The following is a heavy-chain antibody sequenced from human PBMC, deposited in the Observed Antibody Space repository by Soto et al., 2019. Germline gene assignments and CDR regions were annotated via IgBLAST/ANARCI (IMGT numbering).Heavy chain of an antibody. CDR1: GYSFTSYW. CDR3: ARQSMYYDILTGSRPPDY. Sequence: PGESLKISCKGSGYSFTSYWIGWVRQMPGKGLEWMGIIYPGDSDTRYSPSFQGQVTISADKSISTAYLQWSSLKASDTAMYYCARQSMYYDILTGSRPPDYWGQGTLVTVSS. D-gene: IGHD3-9*01. J-gene: IGHJ4*02. V-gene: IGHV5-51*01. CDR2: IYPGDSDT.